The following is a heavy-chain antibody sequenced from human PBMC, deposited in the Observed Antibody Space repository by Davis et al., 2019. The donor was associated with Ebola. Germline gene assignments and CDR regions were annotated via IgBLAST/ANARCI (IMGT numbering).Heavy chain of an antibody. CDR1: GFVFSSYV. V-gene: IGHV3-23*01. D-gene: IGHD6-13*01. J-gene: IGHJ6*02. CDR3: AKDRLDSSSWFGNYDMDV. Sequence: GGSLRLSCAASGFVFSSYVMSWVRRAPGKGLEWVSTLGLSADTYYAESVKGRFTISRDNSKNTLYLQMNSLRAEDTAVYYCAKDRLDSSSWFGNYDMDVWGQGTTVTVSS. CDR2: LGLSADT.